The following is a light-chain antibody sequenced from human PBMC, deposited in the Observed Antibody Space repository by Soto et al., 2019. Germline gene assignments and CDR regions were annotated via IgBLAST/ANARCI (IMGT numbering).Light chain of an antibody. CDR3: QQYSTYPWT. J-gene: IGKJ1*01. CDR2: DAS. CDR1: QSIGSW. V-gene: IGKV1-5*01. Sequence: STLSASVGDRVTLTCRASQSIGSWLTWYQQKPGKAPKVLIYDASSLESGVPSRFSGSGSGTEFTFTISSLQPDDSATYYCQQYSTYPWTFGQGTKVDIK.